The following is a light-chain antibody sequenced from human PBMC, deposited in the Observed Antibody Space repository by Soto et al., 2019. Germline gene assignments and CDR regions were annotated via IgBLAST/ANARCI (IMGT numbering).Light chain of an antibody. J-gene: IGKJ1*01. CDR3: QQYNSYSKT. V-gene: IGKV1-5*01. CDR1: QSISTW. Sequence: DIQMTQSPSTLSASVGDSVTITCRASQSISTWLAWYQQKPGKAPKLLIFDASSLESGVPSRFSGSGSGTEFTLTISSLQPDDFATYYCQQYNSYSKTLGQGTKVDIK. CDR2: DAS.